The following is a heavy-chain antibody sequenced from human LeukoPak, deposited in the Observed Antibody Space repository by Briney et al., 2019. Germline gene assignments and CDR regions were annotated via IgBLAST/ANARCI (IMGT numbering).Heavy chain of an antibody. CDR3: ARGYSGYDYEDY. CDR2: ISAYNGNT. D-gene: IGHD5-12*01. CDR1: GYTFTSYG. Sequence: ASGKVSCKASGYTFTSYGISSVRQAPGQGVEWMGWISAYNGNTNYAQKLQGRVTMTTDTSTSTAYMELRSLRSDDTAVYYCARGYSGYDYEDYWGQGTLVTVSS. J-gene: IGHJ4*02. V-gene: IGHV1-18*04.